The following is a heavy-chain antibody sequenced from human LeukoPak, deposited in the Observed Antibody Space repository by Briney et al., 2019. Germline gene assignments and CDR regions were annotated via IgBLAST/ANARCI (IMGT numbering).Heavy chain of an antibody. CDR2: INHSGGT. V-gene: IGHV4-30-2*01. J-gene: IGHJ6*02. D-gene: IGHD4-11*01. Sequence: SQTLSLTCAVSGGSISSGGYSWSWIRQPPGKGLEWIGEINHSGGTNYNPSLKSRVTISLDTSKNQFSLRLSSVTAADTAVYYCARDGSNWSNDYYHGVDVWGQGTTVTVSS. CDR3: ARDGSNWSNDYYHGVDV. CDR1: GGSISSGGYS.